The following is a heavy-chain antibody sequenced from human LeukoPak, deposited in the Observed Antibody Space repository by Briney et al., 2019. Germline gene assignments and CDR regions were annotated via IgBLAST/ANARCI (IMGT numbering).Heavy chain of an antibody. J-gene: IGHJ3*02. Sequence: ASVKVSCKASGYTFTGYYMHWVRQAPGQGLEWMGWINPNGGGTNYAQKFQGRVTMTRDTSISTAYMELSRLRSDDTAVYYCARERIMITFGGVIVGADAFDIWGQGTMVTVSS. D-gene: IGHD3-16*02. CDR3: ARERIMITFGGVIVGADAFDI. V-gene: IGHV1-2*02. CDR1: GYTFTGYY. CDR2: INPNGGGT.